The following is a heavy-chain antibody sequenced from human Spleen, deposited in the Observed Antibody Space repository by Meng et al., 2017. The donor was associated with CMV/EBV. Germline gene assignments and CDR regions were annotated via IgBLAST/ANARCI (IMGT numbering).Heavy chain of an antibody. CDR1: GFTFDDYA. J-gene: IGHJ6*02. CDR2: ISWNSGSI. V-gene: IGHV3-9*01. Sequence: SLKISCAASGFTFDDYAMHWVRQAPGKGLEWVSGISWNSGSIDYADSVKGRITISRDNAKKSLYLQMNSLRTEDTAFYYCAKDIQYYYGSKRFNYYGMDVWGQGTTVTVSS. CDR3: AKDIQYYYGSKRFNYYGMDV. D-gene: IGHD3-10*01.